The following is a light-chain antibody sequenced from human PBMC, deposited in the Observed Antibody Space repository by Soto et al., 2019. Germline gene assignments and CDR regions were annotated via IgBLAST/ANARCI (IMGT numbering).Light chain of an antibody. CDR3: QQRSNWPPWT. J-gene: IGKJ1*01. CDR2: DAS. V-gene: IGKV3-11*01. CDR1: QSVSSY. Sequence: LVLTKSPATLSLSPSERSTLSCRSSQSVSSYLAWYQQKPGQAPRLLIYDASSRATGIPARFSGSGSGTDFTLTISSLEPEDFAVYYCQQRSNWPPWTFGQGTKVDI.